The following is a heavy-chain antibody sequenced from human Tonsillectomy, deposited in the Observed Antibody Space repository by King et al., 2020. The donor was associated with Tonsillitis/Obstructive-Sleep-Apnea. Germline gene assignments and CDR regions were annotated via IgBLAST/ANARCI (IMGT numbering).Heavy chain of an antibody. V-gene: IGHV4-31*03. CDR3: ARDQVVRGVIHGMDV. J-gene: IGHJ6*02. CDR2: IYYSGST. CDR1: GGSISSGGYY. Sequence: QPQESGPGLVKPSQTLSLTCTVSGGSISSGGYYWSWIRQHPGKGLEWIGYIYYSGSTYYNPSLKSRVTISVDTSKNQFSLKLSSVTAADTAVYYCARDQVVRGVIHGMDVWGQGTTVTVSS. D-gene: IGHD3-10*01.